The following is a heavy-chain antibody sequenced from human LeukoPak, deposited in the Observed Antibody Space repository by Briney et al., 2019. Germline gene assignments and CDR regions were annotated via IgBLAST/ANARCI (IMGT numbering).Heavy chain of an antibody. CDR3: ARDRDCGDGGCYPHFDY. CDR2: IRQDGSDK. D-gene: IGHD2-15*01. Sequence: GGSLRLSCAASGFTFSSYAMSWVRQAPGKGLEWVANIRQDGSDKYYMDSVKGRFTISRDNAKNSLSLQMNSLRVEDTAVYYCARDRDCGDGGCYPHFDYWGQGVRVTVSS. CDR1: GFTFSSYA. J-gene: IGHJ4*02. V-gene: IGHV3-7*01.